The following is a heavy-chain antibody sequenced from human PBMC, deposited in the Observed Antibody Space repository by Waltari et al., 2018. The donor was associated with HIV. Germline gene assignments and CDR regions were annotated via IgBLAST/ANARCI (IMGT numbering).Heavy chain of an antibody. J-gene: IGHJ6*02. D-gene: IGHD3-22*01. CDR2: INHNSGKQ. CDR3: ARNSSGKGNRYFYYGLDI. Sequence: QVHLVQSGPEGKRPGALETIFCKAYGYTFTNFYVNLELPAPGQGPEWLGWINHNSGKQAYPYMLEERVTMTRDVSTDTAYMEMSGLTTEDTAIYYCARNSSGKGNRYFYYGLDIWGQGTPVTV. V-gene: IGHV1-8*02. CDR1: GYTFTNFY.